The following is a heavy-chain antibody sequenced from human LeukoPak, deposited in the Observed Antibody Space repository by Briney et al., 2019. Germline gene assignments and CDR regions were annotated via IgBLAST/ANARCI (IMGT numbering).Heavy chain of an antibody. J-gene: IGHJ4*02. D-gene: IGHD6-13*01. Sequence: GESLKISRKGSGYTFSSYWIGWVRQMPGRGLEWMGIIYPGDSDTRYSPSFQGQVTISADKSIGTAYLQWSSLKASDTAMYYCARRRLAASLYYLDYWGQGSLVTVSS. CDR1: GYTFSSYW. CDR3: ARRRLAASLYYLDY. CDR2: IYPGDSDT. V-gene: IGHV5-51*01.